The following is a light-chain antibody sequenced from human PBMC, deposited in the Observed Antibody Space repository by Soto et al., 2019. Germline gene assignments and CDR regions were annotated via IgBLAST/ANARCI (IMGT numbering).Light chain of an antibody. CDR2: AAT. J-gene: IGKJ1*01. V-gene: IGKV1-39*01. CDR3: QHSYSLPGWT. Sequence: DIQMTQSPSSLSASVGDSVTITCRASQRIGPYVNWYQQKPGKPPKLLISAATNLADGVPSRFGGSGSGTDFTYSGSSLQPEDFATYYCQHSYSLPGWTVGQGTKVDSK. CDR1: QRIGPY.